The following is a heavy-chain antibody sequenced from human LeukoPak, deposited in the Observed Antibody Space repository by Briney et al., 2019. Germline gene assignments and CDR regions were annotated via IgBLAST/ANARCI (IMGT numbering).Heavy chain of an antibody. Sequence: GGSLRLSCAASGFTFSSYSMNWVRQAPGKGLEWVSYISSSSSTIYYADSVKGRFTISRDNAKNSLYLQMNSLRAEDTAVYYCARPSPLGDILTGYPEYYFDYWGQGTLVTVSS. D-gene: IGHD3-9*01. CDR3: ARPSPLGDILTGYPEYYFDY. V-gene: IGHV3-48*04. J-gene: IGHJ4*02. CDR2: ISSSSSTI. CDR1: GFTFSSYS.